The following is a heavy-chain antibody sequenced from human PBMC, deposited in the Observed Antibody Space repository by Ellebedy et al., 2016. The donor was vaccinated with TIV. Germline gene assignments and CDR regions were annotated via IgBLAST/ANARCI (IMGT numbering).Heavy chain of an antibody. J-gene: IGHJ3*02. V-gene: IGHV3-66*01. Sequence: GGSLRLSXAASGFTFSSYSMNWVRQAPGKGLEWVSVIYSGGSTYYADSVKGRFTISRDNSKNTLYLQMNSLRAEDTAVYYCARGGPKKLQTDAFDIWGQGTMVTVSS. CDR1: GFTFSSYS. CDR3: ARGGPKKLQTDAFDI. CDR2: IYSGGST.